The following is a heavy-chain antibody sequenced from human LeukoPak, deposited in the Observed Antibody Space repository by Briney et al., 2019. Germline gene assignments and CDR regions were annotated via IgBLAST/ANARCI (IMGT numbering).Heavy chain of an antibody. D-gene: IGHD5-18*01. CDR1: GFTFTTYW. J-gene: IGHJ6*02. Sequence: GGSLRLSCAASGFTFTTYWMHWVRQAPGKGLVWVSHINSDGSITSYADSVKGRFTIPRDNAKNTLYLQMNSLRAEDTAVYYCARDAVDTANAVWGQGTTVTVSS. CDR3: ARDAVDTANAV. CDR2: INSDGSIT. V-gene: IGHV3-74*01.